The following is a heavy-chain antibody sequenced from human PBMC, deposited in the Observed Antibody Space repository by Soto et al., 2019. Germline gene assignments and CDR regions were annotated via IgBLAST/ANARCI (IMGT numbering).Heavy chain of an antibody. CDR3: ARDNIVRTMDFFGC. Sequence: QTLSLTCGISGHRVSINSATGHWIRQSKSRGIEELVRTYYRSKWYSEYATTLKSRITINRDTSKSKVSLQLKCVTSEDTAVYYCARDNIVRTMDFFGCWGQGTLVTVSS. CDR2: TYYRSKWYS. D-gene: IGHD1-26*01. V-gene: IGHV6-1*01. J-gene: IGHJ4*02. CDR1: GHRVSINSAT.